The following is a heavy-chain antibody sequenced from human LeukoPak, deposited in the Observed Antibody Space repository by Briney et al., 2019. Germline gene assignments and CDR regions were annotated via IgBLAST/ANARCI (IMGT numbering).Heavy chain of an antibody. CDR2: INPNSGGT. CDR1: GYTFTGYY. J-gene: IGHJ6*03. CDR3: ARDGSESAVGYYYYYYMDV. V-gene: IGHV1-2*02. Sequence: ASVKVSCKASGYTFTGYYMHWVRQAPGQGLEWMGWINPNSGGTNYAQKFQGRVTMTRDTSISTAYMELSRLRSDDTAVYYCARDGSESAVGYYYYYYMDVWGKGTTVTVSS. D-gene: IGHD6-19*01.